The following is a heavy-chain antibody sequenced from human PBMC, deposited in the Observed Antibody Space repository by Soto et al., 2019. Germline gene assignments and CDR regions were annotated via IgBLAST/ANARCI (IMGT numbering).Heavy chain of an antibody. V-gene: IGHV3-30-3*01. Sequence: GESLKISCAASGFTFSSYAMHWVRQAPGKGLEWVAVISYDGSNKYYADSVKGRFTISRDNSKNTLYLQMNSLRAEDTAVYYCARDPSIVVVTPPFDYWGQGTLVTVSS. CDR2: ISYDGSNK. D-gene: IGHD2-21*02. CDR3: ARDPSIVVVTPPFDY. CDR1: GFTFSSYA. J-gene: IGHJ4*02.